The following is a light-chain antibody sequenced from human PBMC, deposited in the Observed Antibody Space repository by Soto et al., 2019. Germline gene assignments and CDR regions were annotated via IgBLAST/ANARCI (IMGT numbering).Light chain of an antibody. CDR1: QSVSSY. CDR2: DAS. Sequence: EIVLTQSPATLSLSPGERATLSCRASQSVSSYLAWYQQKPGQAPRLLIYDASNRATGIPARFSGSGSGRDFTLTISSLEPEDFAVYYCQQRSNWPRTFGGGTKVDI. J-gene: IGKJ4*01. V-gene: IGKV3-11*02. CDR3: QQRSNWPRT.